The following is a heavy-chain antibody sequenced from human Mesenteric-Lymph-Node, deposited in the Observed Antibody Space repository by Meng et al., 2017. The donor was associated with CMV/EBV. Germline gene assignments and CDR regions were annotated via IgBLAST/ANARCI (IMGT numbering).Heavy chain of an antibody. CDR3: ARSFLEFPVFFDY. CDR1: GYTFTSFY. CDR2: INPSGGSA. V-gene: IGHV1-46*01. D-gene: IGHD3-3*02. J-gene: IGHJ4*02. Sequence: ASVKVSCKSSGYTFTSFYMHWVRQAPGQGLEWMGIINPSGGSASYAQKFQGRVTMTRDTSTSTVSLDLSSLRSEDTAVYYCARSFLEFPVFFDYWGQGTLVTVSS.